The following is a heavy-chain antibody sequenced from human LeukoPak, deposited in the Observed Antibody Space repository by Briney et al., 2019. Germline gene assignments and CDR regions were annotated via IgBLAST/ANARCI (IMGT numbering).Heavy chain of an antibody. CDR2: IYTSGST. Sequence: PSETLSLTCTVSGGSISSGSYYWSWIRQPAGKGLEWIGRIYTSGSTNYNPSLKSRVTISVDTSKNQFSLKLSSVTAADTAVYYCARGGWCSSTSCFRYNWFDPWGQGTLVTVSS. CDR1: GGSISSGSYY. J-gene: IGHJ5*02. D-gene: IGHD2-2*01. V-gene: IGHV4-61*02. CDR3: ARGGWCSSTSCFRYNWFDP.